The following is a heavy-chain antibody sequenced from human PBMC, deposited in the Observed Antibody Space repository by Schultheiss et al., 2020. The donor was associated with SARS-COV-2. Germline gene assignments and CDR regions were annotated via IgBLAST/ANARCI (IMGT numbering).Heavy chain of an antibody. CDR2: IYHSGST. V-gene: IGHV4-30-2*03. CDR1: GGSISSGGYS. CDR3: ARHERHYDFWSGYYKTYYYYMDV. J-gene: IGHJ6*03. D-gene: IGHD3-3*01. Sequence: SQTLSLTCAVSGGSISSGGYSWSWIRQPPGKGLEWIGYIYHSGSTYYNPSLKSRVTISVDTSKNQFSLKLSSVTAADTAVYYCARHERHYDFWSGYYKTYYYYMDVWGKGTTVTVSS.